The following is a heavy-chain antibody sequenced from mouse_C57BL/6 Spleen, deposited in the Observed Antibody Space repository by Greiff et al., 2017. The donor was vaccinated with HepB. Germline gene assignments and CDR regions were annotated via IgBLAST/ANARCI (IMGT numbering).Heavy chain of an antibody. CDR3: ARGDYYGSSYVYWYFDV. J-gene: IGHJ1*03. CDR2: INPNNGGT. D-gene: IGHD1-1*01. CDR1: GYTFTDYN. Sequence: VQLQQSGPELVKPGASVKIPCKASGYTFTDYNMDWVKQSHGKSLEWIGDINPNNGGTIYNQKFKGKATLTVDKSSSTAYMELRSLTSEDTAVYYCARGDYYGSSYVYWYFDVWGTGTTVTVSS. V-gene: IGHV1-18*01.